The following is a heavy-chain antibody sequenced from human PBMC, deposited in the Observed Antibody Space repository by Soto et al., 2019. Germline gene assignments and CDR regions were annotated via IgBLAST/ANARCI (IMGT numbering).Heavy chain of an antibody. CDR2: IYTSGST. CDR1: GGSISSYY. CDR3: ARGGSITGTTGPDY. V-gene: IGHV4-4*07. D-gene: IGHD1-7*01. Sequence: PSETLSLTCTVSGGSISSYYWSWIRQPAGKGLEWIGRIYTSGSTNYNPSLKSRVTMSVDTSKNQFSLKLSSVTAADTAVYYCARGGSITGTTGPDYWGQGTLVTVSS. J-gene: IGHJ4*02.